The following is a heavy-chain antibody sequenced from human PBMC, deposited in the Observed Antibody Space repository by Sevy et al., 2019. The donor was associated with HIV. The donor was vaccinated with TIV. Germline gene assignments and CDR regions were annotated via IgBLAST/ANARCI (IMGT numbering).Heavy chain of an antibody. D-gene: IGHD6-13*01. Sequence: GGSLRLSCAAAGFTFSGYAMSWVRQGPGKGLEWISGMTGNGGSTYYADSVKGRFTISRDNPKSTLYLQMNSLRAEDTAVYYCAKWSHRYCSSWYGFDYWGQGALVTVSS. V-gene: IGHV3-23*01. CDR1: GFTFSGYA. J-gene: IGHJ4*02. CDR2: MTGNGGST. CDR3: AKWSHRYCSSWYGFDY.